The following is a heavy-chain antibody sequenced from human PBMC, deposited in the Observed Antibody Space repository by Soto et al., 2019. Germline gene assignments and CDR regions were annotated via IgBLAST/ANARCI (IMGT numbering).Heavy chain of an antibody. Sequence: EVQLVESGGGLVQPGGSLRLSCAASGFTFSTYWMHWVRQAPGKGLVWVSRIIGDGSTTNYADSVKGRFTISRDNAMNMLYLQVSGLRAEDTAVYYCARGGLLSYWFDPWGQGTLVTVSS. CDR3: ARGGLLSYWFDP. CDR2: IIGDGSTT. D-gene: IGHD2-15*01. V-gene: IGHV3-74*01. J-gene: IGHJ5*02. CDR1: GFTFSTYW.